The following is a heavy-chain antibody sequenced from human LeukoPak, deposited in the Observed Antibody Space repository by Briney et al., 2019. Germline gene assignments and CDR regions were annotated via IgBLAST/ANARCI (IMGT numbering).Heavy chain of an antibody. CDR1: GGSISSYY. Sequence: PSQTLSLTCTVSGGSISSYYWSWIRQPPGKGLEWIGYIYYSGSTNYNPSLKSRVTISVDTSKNQFSLKLSSVTAADTAVYYCAGSNHVYYMDVWGKGTTVTVSS. D-gene: IGHD1-14*01. CDR3: AGSNHVYYMDV. V-gene: IGHV4-59*01. CDR2: IYYSGST. J-gene: IGHJ6*03.